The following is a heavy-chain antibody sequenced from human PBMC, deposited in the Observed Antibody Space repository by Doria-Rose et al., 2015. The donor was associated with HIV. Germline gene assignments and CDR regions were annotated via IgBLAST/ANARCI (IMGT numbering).Heavy chain of an antibody. CDR1: GVSLSSPGMG. CDR3: ARIKSSRWYRKYYFDF. D-gene: IGHD6-13*01. J-gene: IGHJ4*02. CDR2: IFSDDER. Sequence: QVQLVQSGPVLVKPTETLTLTCTVSGVSLSSPGMGVSWIRQPPGKALEWLANIFSDDERSYKTSLKSRLTISRGTSKSQVVLTMTDMDPVDTATYYCARIKSSRWYRKYYFDFWGQGTLSSSPQ. V-gene: IGHV2-26*01.